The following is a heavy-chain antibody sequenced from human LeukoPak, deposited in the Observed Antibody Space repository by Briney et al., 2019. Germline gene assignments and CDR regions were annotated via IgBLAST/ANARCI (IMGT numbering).Heavy chain of an antibody. CDR2: IYYKGNT. J-gene: IGHJ5*02. D-gene: IGHD3-10*01. Sequence: SETPSLTCAVSGGSISSGGYSWSWIRQPPGKGLEWIGYIYYKGNTNYSPSLTSRVTISLDTSKNQFSLKLTSLTAADTAVYYCARSYSSGSYYSPFDPWGQGTLVTVSS. CDR3: ARSYSSGSYYSPFDP. V-gene: IGHV4-61*08. CDR1: GGSISSGGYS.